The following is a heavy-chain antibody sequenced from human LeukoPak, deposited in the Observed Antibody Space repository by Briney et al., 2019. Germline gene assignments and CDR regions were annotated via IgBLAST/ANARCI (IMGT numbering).Heavy chain of an antibody. CDR3: ARDDAAPSGSYVD. J-gene: IGHJ4*02. Sequence: GGSLRLSCAASGFTFSSYWMSWVRQAPGKGLEWVANIKQDGSEKYYVDSVKGRFTISRDNAKNSLYLQMNSLRAEDTAVYYCARDDAAPSGSYVDWGQGTLVTVSS. CDR1: GFTFSSYW. V-gene: IGHV3-7*01. CDR2: IKQDGSEK. D-gene: IGHD1-26*01.